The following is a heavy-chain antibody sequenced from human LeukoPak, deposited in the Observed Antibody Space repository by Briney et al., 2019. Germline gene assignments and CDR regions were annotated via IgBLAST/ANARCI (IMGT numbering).Heavy chain of an antibody. CDR2: ISWNSGSI. CDR3: GKDLQQYYYDSSGYDY. V-gene: IGHV3-9*01. J-gene: IGHJ4*02. CDR1: GFTFDDYA. D-gene: IGHD3-22*01. Sequence: GGSLRLSCAASGFTFDDYAMHWARQAPGKGLEWVSGISWNSGSIGYADSVKGRFTISRDNAKNSLYLQMNSLRAEDTALYYCGKDLQQYYYDSSGYDYWGQGTLVTVSS.